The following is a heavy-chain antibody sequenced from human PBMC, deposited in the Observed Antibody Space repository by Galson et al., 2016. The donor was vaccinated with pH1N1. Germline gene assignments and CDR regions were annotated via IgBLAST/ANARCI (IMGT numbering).Heavy chain of an antibody. Sequence: SLTCNVSGASVRSGSYYWSWIRQPPGKGLEWIGYIFYSGSTKHNPSLKSRVTISIDTSKNQFSLMLTSVTAADTAVYYCARERYYDFWSGYWDSWGQGTLVTVSS. CDR3: ARERYYDFWSGYWDS. V-gene: IGHV4-61*01. CDR1: GASVRSGSYY. J-gene: IGHJ5*01. D-gene: IGHD3-3*01. CDR2: IFYSGST.